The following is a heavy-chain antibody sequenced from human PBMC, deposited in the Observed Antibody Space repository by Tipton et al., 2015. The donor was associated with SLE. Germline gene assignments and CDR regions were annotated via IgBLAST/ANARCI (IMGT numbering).Heavy chain of an antibody. CDR3: ARQGDYGDFDAFDI. D-gene: IGHD4-17*01. CDR2: IYYSGST. J-gene: IGHJ3*02. V-gene: IGHV4-61*05. CDR1: GGSISSSSYY. Sequence: TLSLTCTVSGGSISSSSYYWSWIRQPPGKGLEWIGYIYYSGSTNYNPSLKSRVTISVDTSKNQFSLKLSSVTAADTAVYYCARQGDYGDFDAFDIWGQGTMVTVSS.